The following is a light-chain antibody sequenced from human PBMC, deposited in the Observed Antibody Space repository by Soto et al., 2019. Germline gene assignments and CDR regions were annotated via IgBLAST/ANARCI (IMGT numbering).Light chain of an antibody. V-gene: IGKV4-1*01. CDR2: WAS. CDR1: QSVLYSSNNKNY. CDR3: QQYFRPWT. Sequence: DIVMTQSPDSLAVSLGERATINCKSSQSVLYSSNNKNYLAWYQQKPGQPPKLLIYWASTRESGVPDRFSGSGSGKDFTLPISSLQAEDVAVYYCQQYFRPWTFGQGTKVEIK. J-gene: IGKJ1*01.